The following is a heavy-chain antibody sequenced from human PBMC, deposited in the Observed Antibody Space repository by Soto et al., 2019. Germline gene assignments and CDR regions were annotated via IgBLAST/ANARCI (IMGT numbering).Heavy chain of an antibody. D-gene: IGHD3-22*01. CDR3: ATYSKSYDSSGLVDY. J-gene: IGHJ4*02. V-gene: IGHV5-51*01. CDR2: IYPGDSDP. CDR1: AYLFTRYR. Sequence: LKISRKGSAYLFTRYRIGWASQTTGKGLEWMGIIYPGDSDPRYSPSLKGQVVISADKSISTAYLQWSSLKASDTAMYYCATYSKSYDSSGLVDYWGQGSLVSVSS.